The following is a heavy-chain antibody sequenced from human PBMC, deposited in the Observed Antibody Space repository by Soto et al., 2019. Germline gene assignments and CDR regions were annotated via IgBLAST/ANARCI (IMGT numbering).Heavy chain of an antibody. CDR3: ARDLEAAGMTDYYYGMDV. V-gene: IGHV1-46*01. Sequence: ASVKVSCKACGYTFTSYYMHWVRQAPGQGLEWMGIINPSGGSTSYAQKFQGRVTMTRDTSTSTVYMELSSLRSEDTAVYYCARDLEAAGMTDYYYGMDVWGQGTTVTVSS. CDR2: INPSGGST. J-gene: IGHJ6*02. CDR1: GYTFTSYY. D-gene: IGHD6-13*01.